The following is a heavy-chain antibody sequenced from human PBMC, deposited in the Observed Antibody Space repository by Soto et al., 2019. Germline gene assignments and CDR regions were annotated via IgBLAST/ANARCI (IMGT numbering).Heavy chain of an antibody. Sequence: GGSLRLSCAASGFTFRSYGMHWVRQAPGKGLEWVAVISYDGSNKYYADSVKGRFTISRDNSKNTLNLQMNSLRAEDTAVYYCAKDDGYSGSIKFDYWGQGTLVTVYS. CDR1: GFTFRSYG. V-gene: IGHV3-30*18. CDR3: AKDDGYSGSIKFDY. CDR2: ISYDGSNK. D-gene: IGHD5-12*01. J-gene: IGHJ4*02.